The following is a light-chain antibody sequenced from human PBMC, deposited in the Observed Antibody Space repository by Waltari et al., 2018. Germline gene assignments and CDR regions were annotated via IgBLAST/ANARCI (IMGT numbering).Light chain of an antibody. CDR1: RRDVGNYNH. CDR3: SSYTTSSRVV. V-gene: IGLV2-14*01. J-gene: IGLJ2*01. Sequence: QSALTQPASVSGSPGQSITISCTGTRRDVGNYNHVSWYQQNPGKAPKLLIYEVSDRPPGVSNRFPGSKSGTTASLTISGLQAEDEADYYCSSYTTSSRVVFGGGTKLIVL. CDR2: EVS.